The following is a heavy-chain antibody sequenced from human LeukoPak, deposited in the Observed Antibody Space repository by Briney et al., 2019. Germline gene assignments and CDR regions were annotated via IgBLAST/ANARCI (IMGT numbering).Heavy chain of an antibody. CDR2: VSGSGSST. D-gene: IGHD3-9*01. Sequence: GGSLRLSCAASGFAFSSYAMSWVRQAPRKGLEWVSVVSGSGSSTDYADSVKGRFTISRDNSKNTLYLQMSSLSAEDTAVYYCAKMNVLTGYYTPNFDFWGQGTLVTVSS. CDR1: GFAFSSYA. V-gene: IGHV3-23*01. CDR3: AKMNVLTGYYTPNFDF. J-gene: IGHJ4*02.